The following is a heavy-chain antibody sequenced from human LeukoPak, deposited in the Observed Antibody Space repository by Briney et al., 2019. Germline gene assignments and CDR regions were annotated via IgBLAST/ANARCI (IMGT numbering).Heavy chain of an antibody. Sequence: GESLKISCKGSGYSFTSYWIGWVRQMPGKGLEWMGIIYPGDSDTRYSPSFQRQVTISADKSISTAYLQWSRLTASDTAMYYWARPTSSGWLEFDYWGQGTLVTVSS. D-gene: IGHD6-19*01. CDR3: ARPTSSGWLEFDY. V-gene: IGHV5-51*01. J-gene: IGHJ4*02. CDR2: IYPGDSDT. CDR1: GYSFTSYW.